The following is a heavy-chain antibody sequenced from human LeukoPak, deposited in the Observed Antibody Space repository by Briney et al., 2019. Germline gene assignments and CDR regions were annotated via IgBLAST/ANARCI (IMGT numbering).Heavy chain of an antibody. CDR3: ARGRQDVTMIVVVMTAVSYYLDV. V-gene: IGHV4-34*01. Sequence: SETLSHTCAVYGGSFSGYYWTWIRQTPEKGLEWIGEMNPSGSTNYNPSLKSRVTISVDTSKNQFSLKLSSVTAADTAVYYCARGRQDVTMIVVVMTAVSYYLDVWGKGTTVTVS. CDR2: MNPSGST. J-gene: IGHJ6*03. CDR1: GGSFSGYY. D-gene: IGHD3-22*01.